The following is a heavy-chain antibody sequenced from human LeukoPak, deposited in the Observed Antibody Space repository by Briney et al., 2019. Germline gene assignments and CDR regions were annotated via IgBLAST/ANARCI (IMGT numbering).Heavy chain of an antibody. CDR2: IYHSGST. CDR3: AREVPAFDI. D-gene: IGHD2-2*01. Sequence: SETLSLTCTVSGYSISSGYHWGWIRQPPGKGLEWIGNIYHSGSTYYNPSLKSSATTSVDTSKNLFSLKLSSVAAADTAVYYCAREVPAFDIWGQGTMVTVSS. CDR1: GYSISSGYH. J-gene: IGHJ3*02. V-gene: IGHV4-38-2*02.